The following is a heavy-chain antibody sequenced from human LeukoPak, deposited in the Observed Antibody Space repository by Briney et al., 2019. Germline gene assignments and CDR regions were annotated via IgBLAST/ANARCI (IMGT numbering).Heavy chain of an antibody. J-gene: IGHJ6*03. D-gene: IGHD5-18*01. CDR2: IIPIFGTA. CDR1: GGTFSSYA. CDR3: ARGNRTAMELYYYYYYMDV. V-gene: IGHV1-69*13. Sequence: SVRVSCKASGGTFSSYAISWVRQAPGQGLEWMGGIIPIFGTANYAQKFQGRVTITADESTSTASMELSSLRSEDTAVYYCARGNRTAMELYYYYYYMDVWGKGTTVTVSS.